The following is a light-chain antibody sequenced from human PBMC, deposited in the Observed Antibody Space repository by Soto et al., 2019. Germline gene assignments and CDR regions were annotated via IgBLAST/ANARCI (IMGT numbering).Light chain of an antibody. Sequence: QSVLTQPPSVSEAXXXXXXISCTGSSSNIGAGYEAHWYQQVPGTAPKLLIYENNNRPSGVPDRFSGYKSGTSASLAITGLPAEDEAESYCQSYDSSLSGYVFGPGTKVTVL. J-gene: IGLJ1*01. V-gene: IGLV1-40*01. CDR1: SSNIGAGYE. CDR2: ENN. CDR3: QSYDSSLSGYV.